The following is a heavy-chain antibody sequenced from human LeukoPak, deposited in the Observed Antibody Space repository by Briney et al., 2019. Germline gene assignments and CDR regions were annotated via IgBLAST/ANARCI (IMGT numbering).Heavy chain of an antibody. CDR1: GFTFSNFW. J-gene: IGHJ4*02. Sequence: GGSLRLSCAAAGFTFSNFWMSWVRQAPGKGLEWVANIKQDGSEKYYVDSVKGPFTISRDNTNNKLYLQMFSLRDEDTAMYYFARHRGFPTTGKKLIAHWAQGTLVTVSS. CDR3: ARHRGFPTTGKKLIAH. V-gene: IGHV3-7*01. D-gene: IGHD2-21*01. CDR2: IKQDGSEK.